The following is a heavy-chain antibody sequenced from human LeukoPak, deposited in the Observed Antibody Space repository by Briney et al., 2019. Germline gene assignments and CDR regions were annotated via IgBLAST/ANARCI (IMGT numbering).Heavy chain of an antibody. J-gene: IGHJ4*02. D-gene: IGHD2-21*01. CDR3: AKDFRIGYSAHFDY. V-gene: IGHV3-23*01. CDR1: GFTFRSHA. CDR2: IYENGGTT. Sequence: GGSLRLSCVGSGFTFRSHAMSWVRQAPEKGLEFVSGIYENGGTTYYADSVKGRFSISRDNSKNTLYLQMDSLRGEDTAVYYCAKDFRIGYSAHFDYWGQGSLVTVSS.